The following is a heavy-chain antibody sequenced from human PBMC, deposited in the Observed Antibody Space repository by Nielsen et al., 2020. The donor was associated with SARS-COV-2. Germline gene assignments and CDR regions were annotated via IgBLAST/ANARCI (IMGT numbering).Heavy chain of an antibody. J-gene: IGHJ6*02. Sequence: KVSWKGSGYRFINNWIGWVRQMPGKGLEWMGIIYPGDSETRYSPSFQGQVTISADKSNSTAYLQWSSLKASDTAMYYCARFLGYCTGGSCATDFYYYAMDVWGQGTTVTISS. CDR2: IYPGDSET. D-gene: IGHD2-15*01. CDR1: GYRFINNW. CDR3: ARFLGYCTGGSCATDFYYYAMDV. V-gene: IGHV5-51*01.